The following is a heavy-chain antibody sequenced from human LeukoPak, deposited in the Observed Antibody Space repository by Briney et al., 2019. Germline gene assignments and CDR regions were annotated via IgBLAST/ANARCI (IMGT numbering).Heavy chain of an antibody. V-gene: IGHV1-69*01. Sequence: SVKVSCKASGGTFSRYTLSWVRQAPGQGLEWMGGIIPIFGTANYAQKFQGRVTITADESTSTAYMELSSLRSEDTAVYYCARDRVVYAIEGFDPWGQGTLVTVSS. D-gene: IGHD2-8*02. CDR2: IIPIFGTA. J-gene: IGHJ5*02. CDR3: ARDRVVYAIEGFDP. CDR1: GGTFSRYT.